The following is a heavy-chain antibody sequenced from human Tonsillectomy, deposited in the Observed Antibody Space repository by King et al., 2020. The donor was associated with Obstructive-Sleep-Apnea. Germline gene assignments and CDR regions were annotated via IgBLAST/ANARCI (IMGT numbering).Heavy chain of an antibody. CDR3: ARAPMVRGVIITPLYYYGMDV. Sequence: QIQLVQSGAEVKKPGSSVKVSCKASGGTFSSYAIRWVRQAPGQGLEWMGGIIPILGIANYAQKFQGRVTITADKSTSTAYMELSSLSSEDTAVYYWARAPMVRGVIITPLYYYGMDVWGQGTTVTVSS. CDR2: IIPILGIA. D-gene: IGHD3-10*01. J-gene: IGHJ6*02. V-gene: IGHV1-69*10. CDR1: GGTFSSYA.